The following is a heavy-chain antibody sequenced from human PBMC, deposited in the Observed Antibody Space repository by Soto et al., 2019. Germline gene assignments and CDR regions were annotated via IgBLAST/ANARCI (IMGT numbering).Heavy chain of an antibody. Sequence: QVQLQQSGPRLVKPSGTLSLTCYVSGGSISSTNWWTWVRQPPGKGLEWIGEIYHTGNTNYNPSVRRRVTISVDKSNNEFSLNLRAVTAADTAVYYCATLLTRIEVRLRPIHTWGQGILVTVSS. CDR3: ATLLTRIEVRLRPIHT. D-gene: IGHD5-12*01. V-gene: IGHV4-4*02. CDR2: IYHTGNT. J-gene: IGHJ4*02. CDR1: GGSISSTNW.